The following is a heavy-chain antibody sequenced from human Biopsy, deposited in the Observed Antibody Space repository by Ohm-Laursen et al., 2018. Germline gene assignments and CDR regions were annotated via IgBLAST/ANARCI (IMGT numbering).Heavy chain of an antibody. J-gene: IGHJ4*02. V-gene: IGHV4-61*01. D-gene: IGHD5-18*01. CDR2: IYDRGST. Sequence: GTLSLTCPVSGDSVSSGSFYWTWIRPPPGQGLKCIGYIYDRGSTNFNPSLKSRVTISVDTSKNQFSLKLSSVTAADTAVYFCARGSSYGYDFDYWGQGTLVAVSS. CDR3: ARGSSYGYDFDY. CDR1: GDSVSSGSFY.